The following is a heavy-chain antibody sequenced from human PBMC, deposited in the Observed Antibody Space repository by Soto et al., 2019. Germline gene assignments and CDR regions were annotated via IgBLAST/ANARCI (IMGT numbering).Heavy chain of an antibody. CDR2: ISYDGSNK. V-gene: IGHV3-30*18. Sequence: QVQLVESGGGVVQPGRSLRLSCAASGFTFSSYGMHWVRQAPGKGLEWVAVISYDGSNKYYAVSVKGRFSISRDNSKNTLFLQMNSLRAEDTAVYYCAKDLLRPGRAYGMDVWGQGTTVTVSS. CDR1: GFTFSSYG. J-gene: IGHJ6*02. CDR3: AKDLLRPGRAYGMDV. D-gene: IGHD6-25*01.